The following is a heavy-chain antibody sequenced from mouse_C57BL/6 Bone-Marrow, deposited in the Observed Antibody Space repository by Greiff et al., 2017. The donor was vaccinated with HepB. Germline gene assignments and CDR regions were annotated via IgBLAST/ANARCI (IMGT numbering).Heavy chain of an antibody. J-gene: IGHJ4*01. CDR2: IYPRSGNT. CDR1: GYTFTSYG. D-gene: IGHD2-4*01. Sequence: QVQLQQSGAELARPGASVKLSCKASGYTFTSYGMSWVKQRTGQGLEWIGEIYPRSGNTYYNEKFKGKATLTADKSSSTAYMELRSLTYEDSAVYFCARVGLRRRAMDYWGQGTSVTVSS. V-gene: IGHV1-81*01. CDR3: ARVGLRRRAMDY.